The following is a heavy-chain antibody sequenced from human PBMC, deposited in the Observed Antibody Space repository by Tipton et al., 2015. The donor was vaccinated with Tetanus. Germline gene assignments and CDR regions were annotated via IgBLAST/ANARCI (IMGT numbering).Heavy chain of an antibody. CDR1: EFTFSSHD. V-gene: IGHV3-23*01. J-gene: IGHJ6*02. Sequence: SLRLSCGGSEFTFSSHDIHWVRQAPGKGLEWVSAISGSGGSTYYADSVKGRFTISRDNSKNTLYLQMNSLRAEDTAVYYCAKAHHEANYYYYGMDVWGQGTTVTVSS. CDR2: ISGSGGST. CDR3: AKAHHEANYYYYGMDV.